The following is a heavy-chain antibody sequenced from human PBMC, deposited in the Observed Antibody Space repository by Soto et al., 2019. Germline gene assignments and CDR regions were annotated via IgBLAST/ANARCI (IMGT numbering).Heavy chain of an antibody. J-gene: IGHJ4*02. CDR1: GFTFSSYA. CDR2: ISGSGGST. D-gene: IGHD2-15*01. Sequence: EVQLLESGGGLVQPGGSLRLSCAASGFTFSSYAMSWVRQAPGKGLEWVSAISGSGGSTYYADSVKGRFTISRDNSKNTLYLKMNSLRAEDTAVYYCAKAFPYCSGGSCYSYPDYWGQGTLVTVSS. CDR3: AKAFPYCSGGSCYSYPDY. V-gene: IGHV3-23*01.